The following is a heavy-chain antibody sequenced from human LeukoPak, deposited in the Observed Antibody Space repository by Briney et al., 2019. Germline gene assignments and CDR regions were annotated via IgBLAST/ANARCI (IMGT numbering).Heavy chain of an antibody. J-gene: IGHJ4*02. CDR3: ARTLIEYSVSSCYFDY. CDR1: GFTFSSYA. D-gene: IGHD6-6*01. CDR2: ISYDGSNK. Sequence: GGSLRLSCAASGFTFSSYAMHWVRQAPGKGLEWVAVISYDGSNKYYADSVKGRFTISRDNSKNTLYLQMNSLRAEDTAVYYCARTLIEYSVSSCYFDYWGQGTLVTVSS. V-gene: IGHV3-30*04.